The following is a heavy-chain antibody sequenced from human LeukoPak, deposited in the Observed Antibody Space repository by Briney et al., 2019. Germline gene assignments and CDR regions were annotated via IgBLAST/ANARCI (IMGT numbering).Heavy chain of an antibody. CDR2: INQDGSET. V-gene: IGHV3-7*01. J-gene: IGHJ4*02. CDR3: VKPYYYSSGSLN. CDR1: GFTFTNFW. Sequence: GGSLRLSCTASGFTFTNFWMSWVRQAPGMGLAWVATINQDGSETYFVDSVKGRFTISRDNAKNSLYLQMHSLRADDTAIYYCVKPYYYSSGSLNWGQGTLVIVSS. D-gene: IGHD3-10*01.